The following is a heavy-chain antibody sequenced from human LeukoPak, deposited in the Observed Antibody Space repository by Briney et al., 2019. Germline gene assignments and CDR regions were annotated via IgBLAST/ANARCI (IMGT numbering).Heavy chain of an antibody. V-gene: IGHV3-23*01. CDR3: AKMGIQLWLLSFDY. D-gene: IGHD5-18*01. J-gene: IGHJ4*02. CDR2: ISGSGGST. CDR1: GFTFSSYA. Sequence: GGSLRLSCAASGFTFSSYAMSWVRQAPGKGLEWVSAISGSGGSTYYADSVKGRFTISRDNSKNTLYLQINSLRAEDTAVYYCAKMGIQLWLLSFDYWGQGTLVTVSS.